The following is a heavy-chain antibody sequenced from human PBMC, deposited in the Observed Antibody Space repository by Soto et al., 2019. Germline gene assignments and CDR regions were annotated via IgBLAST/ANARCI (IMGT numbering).Heavy chain of an antibody. CDR3: TIGGIRYHSIGFYLWIDCMDV. V-gene: IGHV1-69*12. CDR1: GGTFNNYA. CDR2: TIPMFGTT. Sequence: QVQLVQSGAEVKKPESSVRVSCKASGGTFNNYAITWVRQAPGQGLEWMGGTIPMFGTTNYSEKFQGRVTSTADESTNTAYMELSSLISEDTAVYYCTIGGIRYHSIGFYLWIDCMDVWGQGTKIIVSS. D-gene: IGHD3-22*01. J-gene: IGHJ6*02.